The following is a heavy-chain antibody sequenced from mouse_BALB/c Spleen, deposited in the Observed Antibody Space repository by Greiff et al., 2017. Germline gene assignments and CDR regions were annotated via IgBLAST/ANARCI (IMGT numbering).Heavy chain of an antibody. J-gene: IGHJ4*01. D-gene: IGHD1-3*01. Sequence: QVQLQHSGAELAKPGASVKMSCKASGYTFTSYWMHWVKQRPGQGLEWIGYINPSTGYTEYNQKFKDKATLTADKSSSTAYMQLSSLTSEDSAVYYGARSAAAYNYAMDDWGQGTSVTGSS. V-gene: IGHV1-7*01. CDR3: ARSAAAYNYAMDD. CDR1: GYTFTSYW. CDR2: INPSTGYT.